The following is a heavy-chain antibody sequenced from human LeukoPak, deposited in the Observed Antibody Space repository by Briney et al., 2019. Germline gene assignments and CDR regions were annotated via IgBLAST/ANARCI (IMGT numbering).Heavy chain of an antibody. CDR2: MNPNSGNT. CDR1: GCSFSICD. Sequence: GASVKVSCKASGCSFSICDINWVRQAAGQGLEWMGWMNPNSGNTGYAQKFQGWVTMTRDTSISTAYMELSRLRSDDTAVYYCARDRYYYGSGSYPYGMDVWGQGTTVTVSS. CDR3: ARDRYYYGSGSYPYGMDV. D-gene: IGHD3-10*01. J-gene: IGHJ6*02. V-gene: IGHV1-8*01.